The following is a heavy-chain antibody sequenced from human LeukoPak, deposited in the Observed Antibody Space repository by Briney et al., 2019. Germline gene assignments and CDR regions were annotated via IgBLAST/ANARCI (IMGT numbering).Heavy chain of an antibody. CDR3: ARAFHYYDSSAESGYFDY. J-gene: IGHJ4*02. V-gene: IGHV1-2*04. CDR2: INPNSGGT. Sequence: ASVKVSCKASGYTFTGYYMHWVRQAPGQGLEWMGWINPNSGGTNYAQKFQGWVTMTRDTSISTAYMELSRLRSDDTAVYYCARAFHYYDSSAESGYFDYWGQGTLVTVSS. CDR1: GYTFTGYY. D-gene: IGHD3-22*01.